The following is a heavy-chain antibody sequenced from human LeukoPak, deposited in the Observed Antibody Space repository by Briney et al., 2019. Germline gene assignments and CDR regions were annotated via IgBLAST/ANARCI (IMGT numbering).Heavy chain of an antibody. CDR1: GGTFSSYA. CDR2: IIPIFGTA. D-gene: IGHD3-10*01. J-gene: IGHJ6*02. Sequence: GASVKVSCKASGGTFSSYAISWVRQAPGQGLEWMGGIIPIFGTANYAQRFQARVTITADESTSTAYMELSSLRSEDTAVYYCARINGGSGRLMDVWGQGTTVTVSS. CDR3: ARINGGSGRLMDV. V-gene: IGHV1-69*13.